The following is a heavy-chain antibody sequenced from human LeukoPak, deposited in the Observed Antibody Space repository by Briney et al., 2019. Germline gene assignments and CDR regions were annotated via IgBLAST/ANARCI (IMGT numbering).Heavy chain of an antibody. V-gene: IGHV4-34*01. CDR2: INDSGST. CDR3: ATSSGWYPLGY. D-gene: IGHD6-19*01. CDR1: GGSFSGYY. Sequence: SETLSLTCAVYGGSFSGYYWSWLRQPPGKGLEWIGEINDSGSTNYNPSLKSRVTISVDTSKNQFSLKLSSVTAADTAVYYCATSSGWYPLGYWGQGTLVTVSS. J-gene: IGHJ4*02.